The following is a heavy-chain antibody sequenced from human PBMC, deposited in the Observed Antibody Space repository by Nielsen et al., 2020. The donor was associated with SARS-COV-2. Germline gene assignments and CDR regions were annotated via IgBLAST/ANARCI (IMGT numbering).Heavy chain of an antibody. CDR1: GGSVSSIIYY. CDR3: ARTSTISYYYYMDV. V-gene: IGHV4-61*03. D-gene: IGHD5/OR15-5a*01. Sequence: GSLRLSCTVSGGSVSSIIYYWSWIRQSPGKGLEWIGHIDYSGSTNYNPSLESRVTILVDTSRNDFSLRLSSVTASDTAVYYCARTSTISYYYYMDVWCKGTTVTVSS. CDR2: IDYSGST. J-gene: IGHJ6*03.